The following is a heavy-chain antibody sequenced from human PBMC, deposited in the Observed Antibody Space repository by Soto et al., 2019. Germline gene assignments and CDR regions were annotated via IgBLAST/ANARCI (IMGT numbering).Heavy chain of an antibody. CDR2: IYHSGST. CDR3: ARSSLGYCSSTSCIDMVWFDP. J-gene: IGHJ5*02. CDR1: GGSISSGGYS. Sequence: LSLTCAVSGGSISSGGYSRSWIRQPPGKGLEWIGYIYHSGSTYYNPSLKSRVTISVDRSKNQFSLKLSSVTAADTAVYYCARSSLGYCSSTSCIDMVWFDPWGQGTLVTVSS. V-gene: IGHV4-30-2*01. D-gene: IGHD2-2*01.